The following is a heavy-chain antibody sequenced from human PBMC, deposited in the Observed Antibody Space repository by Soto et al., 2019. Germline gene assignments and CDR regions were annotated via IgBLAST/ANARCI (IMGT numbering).Heavy chain of an antibody. CDR2: IIPIFGTA. Sequence: QVQLVQSGAEVKKPGSSVKVSCKASGGTFSSYAISWVRQAPGQGLEWMGGIIPIFGTANYAQKFQGRVTITADESTSTAYMELSSLRSEDTAVYYCAVDKYYDFWSGSSHYYYGMDVWGQGTTFTVSS. D-gene: IGHD3-3*01. CDR1: GGTFSSYA. V-gene: IGHV1-69*01. CDR3: AVDKYYDFWSGSSHYYYGMDV. J-gene: IGHJ6*02.